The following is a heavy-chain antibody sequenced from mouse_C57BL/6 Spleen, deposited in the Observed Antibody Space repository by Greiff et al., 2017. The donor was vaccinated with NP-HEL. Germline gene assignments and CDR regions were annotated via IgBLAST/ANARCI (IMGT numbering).Heavy chain of an antibody. Sequence: EVQLQQSGPELVKPGASVKISCKASGYTFTDYYMNWVKQSHGKSLEWIGDINPNNGGTSYNQKFKGKATLTVDKSSSTAYMELRSLTSEDSAVYYCARSFYYYGSSYVWFAYWGQGTLVTVSA. CDR1: GYTFTDYY. V-gene: IGHV1-26*01. D-gene: IGHD1-1*01. J-gene: IGHJ3*01. CDR2: INPNNGGT. CDR3: ARSFYYYGSSYVWFAY.